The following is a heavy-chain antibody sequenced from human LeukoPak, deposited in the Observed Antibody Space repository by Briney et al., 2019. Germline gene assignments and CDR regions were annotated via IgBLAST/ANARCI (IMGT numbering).Heavy chain of an antibody. D-gene: IGHD6-19*01. V-gene: IGHV3-74*01. J-gene: IGHJ4*02. CDR3: ARVGTIRGWDS. CDR1: GFTFSNHW. CDR2: LNSDGSST. Sequence: GGSLRLSCAASGFTFSNHWMQWVRQGPGKGLVWISRLNSDGSSTNYADSVKGRFTISRDNAKNTLYLQMNSLRAEDTGVYFCARVGTIRGWDSWGQGTLVTVSS.